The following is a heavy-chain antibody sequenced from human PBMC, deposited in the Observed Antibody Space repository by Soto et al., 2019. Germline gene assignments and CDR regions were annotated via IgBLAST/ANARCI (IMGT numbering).Heavy chain of an antibody. V-gene: IGHV3-66*01. CDR2: IYSGGST. CDR3: ARERGYCSSTSCSRSGSLDY. Sequence: EVQLVESGGGLVQRGWSLRLSCSASGFAVSSNYISWVLQAPGKVLKWGSVIYSGGSTYYAESVKGRFTISRDNSKHTLSLQMNSMRAEDTAVYYCARERGYCSSTSCSRSGSLDYWGQGTLVTVSS. CDR1: GFAVSSNY. J-gene: IGHJ4*02. D-gene: IGHD2-2*01.